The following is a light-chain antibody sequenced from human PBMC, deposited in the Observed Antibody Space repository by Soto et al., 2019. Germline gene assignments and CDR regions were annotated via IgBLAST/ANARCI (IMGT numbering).Light chain of an antibody. Sequence: QSALTKPISASGSPGQSVTISCTGTSSDIGAYNYVSWYQQHPGKAPKLMIHEVSKRPSGVPDRFSGSKSGNTASLTVSGLQAEDEADYYCSSYAGSNDRWVFGGGTKLTVL. CDR3: SSYAGSNDRWV. V-gene: IGLV2-8*01. CDR2: EVS. J-gene: IGLJ3*02. CDR1: SSDIGAYNY.